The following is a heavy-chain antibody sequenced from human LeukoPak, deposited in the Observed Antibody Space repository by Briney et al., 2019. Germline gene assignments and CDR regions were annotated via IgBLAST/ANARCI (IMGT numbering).Heavy chain of an antibody. CDR2: ISSSSSTI. Sequence: GGSLRLSCAASGFTFSSYSMNWVRQAPGKGLEWVSYISSSSSTIYYADSVKGRFTISRDNAKNSLYLQMNSLRAEDTAVYYCAKGYALGFDYWGQGTLVTVSS. CDR3: AKGYALGFDY. D-gene: IGHD1-1*01. J-gene: IGHJ4*02. CDR1: GFTFSSYS. V-gene: IGHV3-48*01.